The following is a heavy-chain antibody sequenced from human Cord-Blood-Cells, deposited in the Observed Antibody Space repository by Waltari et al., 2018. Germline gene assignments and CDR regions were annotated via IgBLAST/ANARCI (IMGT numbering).Heavy chain of an antibody. CDR3: ARGQYCSSTSCYGAFDI. V-gene: IGHV3-21*01. D-gene: IGHD2-2*01. J-gene: IGHJ3*02. Sequence: EVQLVESGGGLVKPGGSLRLSCAASGFTFSVYSMNWVRQAPGKGLEWVSSISSSSSYIYYADSVKGRFTISRDNAKNSLYLQMNSLRAEDTAVYYCARGQYCSSTSCYGAFDIWGQGTMVTVSS. CDR2: ISSSSSYI. CDR1: GFTFSVYS.